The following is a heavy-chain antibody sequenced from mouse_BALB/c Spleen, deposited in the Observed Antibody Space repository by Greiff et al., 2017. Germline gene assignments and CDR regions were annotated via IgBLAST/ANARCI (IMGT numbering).Heavy chain of an antibody. CDR3: ARGRSQRFAY. J-gene: IGHJ3*01. CDR2: ISYSGST. V-gene: IGHV3-2*02. Sequence: VQLQQSGPGLVKPSQSLSLTCTVTGYSITSDYAWNWIRQFPGNKLEWMGYISYSGSTSYNPSLKSRISITRDTSKNQFFLQLNSVTTEDTATYYCARGRSQRFAYWGQGTLVTVSA. CDR1: GYSITSDYA.